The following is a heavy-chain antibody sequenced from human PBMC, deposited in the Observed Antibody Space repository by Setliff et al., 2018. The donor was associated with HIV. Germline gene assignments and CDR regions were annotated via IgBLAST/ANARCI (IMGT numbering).Heavy chain of an antibody. V-gene: IGHV3-9*01. CDR3: ARASVGVWGSYPD. CDR2: ISWDSGNT. CDR1: GFAFDAYA. Sequence: PGGSLRLSCAASGFAFDAYAMHWVRQAPGKGLEWVAGISWDSGNTGYADSVKGRFAISRGNSKDTLYLQMNSLRAEDTALYYCARASVGVWGSYPDWGQGTLVTVSS. D-gene: IGHD3-16*02. J-gene: IGHJ4*02.